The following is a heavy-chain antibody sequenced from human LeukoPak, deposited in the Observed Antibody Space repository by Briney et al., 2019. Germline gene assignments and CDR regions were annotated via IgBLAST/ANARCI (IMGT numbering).Heavy chain of an antibody. V-gene: IGHV3-21*01. CDR2: ISSSSSYI. D-gene: IGHD2-2*01. J-gene: IGHJ3*02. CDR1: GFTFSSYS. Sequence: PGGSLRLSCAASGFTFSSYSMNWVRQAPGKGLEWVSSISSSSSYIYYADSVKGRFTISRDNAKNSLYLQMNSLRAEDTAVYYCARETSDNDAFDIWGQGTMVTVSS. CDR3: ARETSDNDAFDI.